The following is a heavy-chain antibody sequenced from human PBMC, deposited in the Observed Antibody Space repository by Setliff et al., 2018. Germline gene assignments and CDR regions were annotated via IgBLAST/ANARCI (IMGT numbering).Heavy chain of an antibody. CDR2: IYYSGTT. J-gene: IGHJ4*02. V-gene: IGHV4-59*01. CDR3: ARGGTYRYFDS. CDR1: GGSLSTYY. D-gene: IGHD5-12*01. Sequence: SETLSLTCAVSGGSLSTYYWTWIRQPPGKGLEWIGYIYYSGTTKYNPPLKSRVTISVDTSKNQFSLKLSSVAAADTAVYYCARGGTYRYFDSWGQGSQVTVSS.